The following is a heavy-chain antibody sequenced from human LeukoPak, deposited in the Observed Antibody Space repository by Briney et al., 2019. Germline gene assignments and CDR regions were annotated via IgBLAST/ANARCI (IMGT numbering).Heavy chain of an antibody. CDR3: ARQHYSSGHYWFDP. CDR1: GYTFTGYY. Sequence: ASVKVSCTASGYTFTGYYMHWVRQAPGQGLEWMGWINPNSGGTNYAQKFQGRVTMTRDTSISTAYMELSRLRSDDTAVYYCARQHYSSGHYWFDPWGQGTLVTVSS. J-gene: IGHJ5*02. V-gene: IGHV1-2*02. D-gene: IGHD6-19*01. CDR2: INPNSGGT.